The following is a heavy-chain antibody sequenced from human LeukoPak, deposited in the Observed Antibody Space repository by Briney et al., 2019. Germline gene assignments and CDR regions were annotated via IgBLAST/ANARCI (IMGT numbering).Heavy chain of an antibody. Sequence: GGSLTLSCAASGFTFKNFAMSWVRQARGKGLECVSLISECGTNTHYADSVKGRFTISRDNSKNTLILQMNSLRAEDTAVYFCAKTPGYCSGGSCYFHHFDYWGQGTLVTVSS. CDR1: GFTFKNFA. CDR2: ISECGTNT. J-gene: IGHJ4*02. CDR3: AKTPGYCSGGSCYFHHFDY. D-gene: IGHD2-15*01. V-gene: IGHV3-23*01.